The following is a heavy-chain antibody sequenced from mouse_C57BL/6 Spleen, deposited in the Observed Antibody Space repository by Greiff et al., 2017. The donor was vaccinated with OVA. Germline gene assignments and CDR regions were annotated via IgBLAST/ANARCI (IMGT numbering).Heavy chain of an antibody. V-gene: IGHV1-39*01. D-gene: IGHD1-1*01. Sequence: VQLQQSGPELVQPGASVKISCKASGYSFTDYNMNWVKQSTGKSLEWIGVINPNYGTTSYNQKFEGKATLTVDQSSSTAYMQLNSLTAEDSAVYYCARGLDCGSSYWGQGTTLTVSA. CDR2: INPNYGTT. CDR1: GYSFTDYN. J-gene: IGHJ2*01. CDR3: ARGLDCGSSY.